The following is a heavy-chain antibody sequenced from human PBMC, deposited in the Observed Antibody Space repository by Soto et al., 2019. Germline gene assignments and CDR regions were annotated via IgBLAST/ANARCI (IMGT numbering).Heavy chain of an antibody. CDR2: IIPIFGTA. D-gene: IGHD2-2*01. Sequence: PVKVSCKASGGTFSSYAISWVRQAPGQGLEWMGGIIPIFGTANYAQKFQGRVTITADKSTSTAYMELSSLRSEDTAVYYCARGVVPAAFFYGMDVWGQGTTVTVSS. CDR3: ARGVVPAAFFYGMDV. V-gene: IGHV1-69*06. CDR1: GGTFSSYA. J-gene: IGHJ6*02.